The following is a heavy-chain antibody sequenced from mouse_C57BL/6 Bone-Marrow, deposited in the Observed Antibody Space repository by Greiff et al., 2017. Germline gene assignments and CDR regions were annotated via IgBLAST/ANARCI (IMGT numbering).Heavy chain of an antibody. V-gene: IGHV1-64*01. J-gene: IGHJ4*01. CDR1: GYTFTSYW. CDR2: IHPNSGST. CDR3: ERSREIRPMDY. Sequence: QVQLQQPGAELVKPGASVKLSCKASGYTFTSYWMHWVKQRPGHGLAWIGMIHPNSGSTNYNETLKSKATLTVAQSSSTAYLHLTSLHSEDSAVYYCERSREIRPMDYWGQGTSVTVSS.